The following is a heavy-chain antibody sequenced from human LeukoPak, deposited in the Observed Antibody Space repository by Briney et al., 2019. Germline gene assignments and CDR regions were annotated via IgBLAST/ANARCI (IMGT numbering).Heavy chain of an antibody. CDR2: IIPIFGTA. CDR1: GGTFSSYA. V-gene: IGHV1-69*05. D-gene: IGHD1-26*01. J-gene: IGHJ4*02. CDR3: ALELPSRLFDY. Sequence: GASVKVSCKASGGTFSSYAIRWVRQAPGQGLEWMGGIIPIFGTANYAQKFQGRVTITTDESTSTAYMELSSLRSEDTAVYYCALELPSRLFDYWGQGTLVTVSS.